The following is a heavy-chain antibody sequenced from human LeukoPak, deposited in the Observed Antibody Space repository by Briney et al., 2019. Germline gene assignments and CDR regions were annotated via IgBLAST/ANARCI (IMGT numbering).Heavy chain of an antibody. V-gene: IGHV3-23*01. Sequence: ASVKVSCKASGYTFSSYAMSWVRQAPGKGLEWVSGISGSGGSTYYADSVKGRFTISRDNSKNRLYLQMNSLRAEDTAVYYCAKRPRGNYLDPFDYWGQGTLVTVSS. CDR1: GYTFSSYA. CDR3: AKRPRGNYLDPFDY. J-gene: IGHJ4*02. CDR2: ISGSGGST. D-gene: IGHD3-10*01.